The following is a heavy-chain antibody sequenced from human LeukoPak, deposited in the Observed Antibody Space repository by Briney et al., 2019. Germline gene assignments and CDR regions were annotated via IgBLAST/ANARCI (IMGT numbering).Heavy chain of an antibody. CDR2: INPNSGGT. CDR1: GYTFTSYA. J-gene: IGHJ4*02. CDR3: ARARNYYDSSGYYSVYFDY. Sequence: GASVKVSCKASGYTFTSYAMNWVRQAPGQGLEWMGWINPNSGGTNYAQKFQGRVTMTRDTSISTAYMELSRLRSDDTAVYYCARARNYYDSSGYYSVYFDYWGQGTLVTVSS. V-gene: IGHV1-2*02. D-gene: IGHD3-22*01.